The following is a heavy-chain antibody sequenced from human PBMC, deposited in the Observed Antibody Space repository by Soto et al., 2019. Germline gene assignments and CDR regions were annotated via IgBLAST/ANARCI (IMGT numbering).Heavy chain of an antibody. D-gene: IGHD3-10*01. V-gene: IGHV1-69*01. CDR3: ARGTIITMVRGANSGGYFDY. Sequence: QVQLVQSGAEVKKPGSSVKVSCKASGGTFSSYAISWVRQAPGQGLEWMGGIIPIFGTANYAQKFQGRVTITADESTSTAYMELSSLRSEDTAVYYCARGTIITMVRGANSGGYFDYWGQGTLVTVSS. CDR2: IIPIFGTA. CDR1: GGTFSSYA. J-gene: IGHJ4*02.